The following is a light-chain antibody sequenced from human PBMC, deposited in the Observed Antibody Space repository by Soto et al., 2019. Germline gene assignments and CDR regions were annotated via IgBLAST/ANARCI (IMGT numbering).Light chain of an antibody. Sequence: QSVLTQPPSASGSPGQSVTISFTGTSSDVGGYNFVSWYQQHSGKAPQLIIYEVTKRPSGVPDRFSGSKSGNTASLTVSGLQTEDEADYYCSSYAATNNYVFGSGTKVTVL. CDR2: EVT. CDR3: SSYAATNNYV. CDR1: SSDVGGYNF. V-gene: IGLV2-8*01. J-gene: IGLJ1*01.